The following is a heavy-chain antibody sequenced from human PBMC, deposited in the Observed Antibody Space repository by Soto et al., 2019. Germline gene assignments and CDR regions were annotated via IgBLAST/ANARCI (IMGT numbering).Heavy chain of an antibody. CDR1: GDIFTSYG. D-gene: IGHD3-22*01. J-gene: IGHJ5*02. CDR2: ISAYNGNT. Sequence: QVPLVQSGAEVKKPGASVKVSCKASGDIFTSYGISWVRQAPGQGLEWMGWISAYNGNTNYAQKFQGRVTMTTDTFTSTSYMELRSRRSDDSAVYSCERDQEGITMIVGGTWGQGTLVTVSS. V-gene: IGHV1-18*01. CDR3: ERDQEGITMIVGGT.